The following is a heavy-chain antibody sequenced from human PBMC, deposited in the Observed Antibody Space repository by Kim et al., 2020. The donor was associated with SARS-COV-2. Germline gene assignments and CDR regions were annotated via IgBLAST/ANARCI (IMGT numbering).Heavy chain of an antibody. CDR1: GFTFSSYA. Sequence: GGSLRLSCAASGFTFSSYAMHWVRQAPGKGLEWVAVISYDGSNKYYADSVKGRFTISRDNSKNTLYLQMNSLRAEDTAVYYCARPISTWELLIVPLDYWGQGTLVTVSS. V-gene: IGHV3-30*04. CDR2: ISYDGSNK. J-gene: IGHJ4*02. CDR3: ARPISTWELLIVPLDY. D-gene: IGHD1-26*01.